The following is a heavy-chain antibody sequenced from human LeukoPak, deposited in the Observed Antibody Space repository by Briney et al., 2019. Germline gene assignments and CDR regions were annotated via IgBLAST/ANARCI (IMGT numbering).Heavy chain of an antibody. J-gene: IGHJ4*02. D-gene: IGHD3-9*01. CDR3: ARSMFNTLDIRDDY. CDR2: ISAYNGNT. Sequence: ASVKVSCKASGYTFTSYGISWVRQAPGQGLEWMGWISAYNGNTNYAQKLQGRVTMTTDTSTGTAYMELRSLRSDDTAVYYCARSMFNTLDIRDDYWGQGTLVTVSS. V-gene: IGHV1-18*01. CDR1: GYTFTSYG.